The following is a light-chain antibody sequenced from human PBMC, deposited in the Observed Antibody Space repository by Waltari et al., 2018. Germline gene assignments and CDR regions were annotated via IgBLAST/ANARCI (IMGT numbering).Light chain of an antibody. CDR1: SSNIGSNY. V-gene: IGLV1-47*01. J-gene: IGLJ3*02. Sequence: QSTLTQPPSASGTPGQRVTIPCSGSSSNIGSNYVYWYQQFPGTAPKVLSYRNNQRPSGVPDRFSGARSGSSASLIIGGLRSEDEADYYCAAWDDSLSGWVFGGGTKVTVL. CDR3: AAWDDSLSGWV. CDR2: RNN.